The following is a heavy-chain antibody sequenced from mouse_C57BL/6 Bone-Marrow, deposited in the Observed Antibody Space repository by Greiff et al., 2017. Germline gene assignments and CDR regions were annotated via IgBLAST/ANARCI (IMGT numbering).Heavy chain of an antibody. V-gene: IGHV5-4*01. Sequence: EVQLVESGGGLVKPGGSLNLSCAASGFTFSSYAMSWVRQTPETRLEWVAPIIDVGSYTYSPDNVKGRFTISKDNAKNNLYLQMSHLKSEDTAMYYCARDPIYYYGSSYGGFAYWGQGTLVTVSA. D-gene: IGHD1-1*01. CDR2: IIDVGSYT. CDR1: GFTFSSYA. J-gene: IGHJ3*01. CDR3: ARDPIYYYGSSYGGFAY.